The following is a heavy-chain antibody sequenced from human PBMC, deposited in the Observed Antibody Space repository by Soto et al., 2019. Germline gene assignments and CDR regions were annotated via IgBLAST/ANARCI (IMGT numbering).Heavy chain of an antibody. V-gene: IGHV3-23*01. CDR3: AKDIRDGSSSGWGGWHYYYGMDV. CDR1: GFTFSSYA. CDR2: ISGSGGST. D-gene: IGHD6-19*01. J-gene: IGHJ6*02. Sequence: EVQLLESGGGLVQPGGSLRLSCAASGFTFSSYAMSWVRQAPGKGLEWVSAISGSGGSTYYADSVKGRFTISRDNSKNTLYLQMNSLRAEDTAVYYCAKDIRDGSSSGWGGWHYYYGMDVWGQGTTVTVSS.